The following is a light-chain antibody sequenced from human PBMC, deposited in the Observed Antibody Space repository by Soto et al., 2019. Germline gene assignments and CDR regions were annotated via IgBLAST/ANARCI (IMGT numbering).Light chain of an antibody. CDR1: ESVSSSS. J-gene: IGKJ4*01. Sequence: EIVLTQSPGTLSLSPGERATLSCRASESVSSSSLAWYQQKPGQAPRLLIYGESRRATGIPDRFSGSGSGTDFTLTISRLEAEDSAVYYCQQYGNSLTFGGGTKVE. CDR2: GES. CDR3: QQYGNSLT. V-gene: IGKV3-20*01.